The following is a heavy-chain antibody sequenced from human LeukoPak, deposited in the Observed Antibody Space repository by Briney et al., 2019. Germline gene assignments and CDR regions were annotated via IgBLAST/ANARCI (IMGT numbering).Heavy chain of an antibody. CDR2: IKQDGGEK. Sequence: GGSLRLSCAASGFTFSSYWMSWVRQAPGKGLEWVANIKQDGGEKYYVDSVKGRFTISRDNAKNSLYLQMNSLRAEDTAVYYCARDQRLLWFGELMYDFDYWGQGTLVTVSS. J-gene: IGHJ4*02. V-gene: IGHV3-7*03. D-gene: IGHD3-10*01. CDR1: GFTFSSYW. CDR3: ARDQRLLWFGELMYDFDY.